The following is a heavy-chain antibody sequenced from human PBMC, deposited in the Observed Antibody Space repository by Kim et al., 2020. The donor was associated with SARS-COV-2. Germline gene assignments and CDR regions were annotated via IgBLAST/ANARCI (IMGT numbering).Heavy chain of an antibody. CDR2: LYYPGNT. CDR3: ARDSNDYDGRGPRLDY. J-gene: IGHJ4*02. Sequence: SETLSLTCSVSGFSIRSFSFSWTFRRRGPGGGLAYIGYLYYPGNTYYNPSLKGRLAMSVDTSKNQFSLTLTSVTAADTAVYYCARDSNDYDGRGPRLDYWGQGTLVTVSS. D-gene: IGHD3-22*01. CDR1: GFSIRSFSFS. V-gene: IGHV4-31*03.